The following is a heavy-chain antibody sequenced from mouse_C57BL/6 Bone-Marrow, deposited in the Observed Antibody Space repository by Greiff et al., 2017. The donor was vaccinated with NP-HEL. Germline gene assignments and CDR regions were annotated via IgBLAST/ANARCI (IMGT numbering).Heavy chain of an antibody. CDR2: IDPETGGT. V-gene: IGHV1-15*01. CDR1: GYTFTDYE. Sequence: LKQSGAELVRPGASVTLSCKASGYTFTDYEMHWVKQTPVHGLEWIGAIDPETGGTAYNQKFKGKAILTADKSSSTAYMELRSLTSEDSAVYYCTRLTAQAYWGQGTLVTVSA. J-gene: IGHJ3*01. D-gene: IGHD3-2*02. CDR3: TRLTAQAY.